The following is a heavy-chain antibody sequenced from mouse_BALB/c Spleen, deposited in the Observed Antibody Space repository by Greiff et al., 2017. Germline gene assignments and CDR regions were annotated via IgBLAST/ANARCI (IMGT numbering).Heavy chain of an antibody. CDR2: ISDGGSYT. CDR1: GFTFSDYY. J-gene: IGHJ4*01. CDR3: ARGGYDSDYYAMDY. V-gene: IGHV5-4*02. Sequence: EVKLVESGGGLVKPGGSLKLSCAASGFTFSDYYMYWVRQTPEKRLEWVATISDGGSYTYYPDSVKGRFTISRDNAKNNLYLQMSSLKSEDTAMYYCARGGYDSDYYAMDYWGQGTSVTVSS. D-gene: IGHD2-2*01.